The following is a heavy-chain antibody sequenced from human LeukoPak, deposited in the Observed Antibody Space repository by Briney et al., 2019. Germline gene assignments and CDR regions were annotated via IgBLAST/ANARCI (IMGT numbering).Heavy chain of an antibody. CDR2: MNPNSGNT. CDR1: GYTFSDYY. CDR3: ARGGYSSGWYDYYYYMDV. D-gene: IGHD6-19*01. J-gene: IGHJ6*03. V-gene: IGHV1-8*02. Sequence: ASVKVSCKASGYTFSDYYLHWVRQAPGQGLEWMGWMNPNSGNTGYAQKFQGRVTMTRNTSISTAYMELCSLRSEDTAVYYCARGGYSSGWYDYYYYMDVWGKGTTVTISS.